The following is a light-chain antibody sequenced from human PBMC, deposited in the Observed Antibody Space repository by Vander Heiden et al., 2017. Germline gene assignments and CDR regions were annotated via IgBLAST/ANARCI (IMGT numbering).Light chain of an antibody. V-gene: IGKV1-39*01. CDR1: QSISSY. J-gene: IGKJ3*01. Sequence: DIQMTQFPSSLSASVGDRVTITCRASQSISSYLNWYQQKPGKAPKLLIYAASSSHSGVPSRFSGSASATDFTLSISMLHPEDFATYYCQQSDSTPYTFGHGTKVXIK. CDR2: AAS. CDR3: QQSDSTPYT.